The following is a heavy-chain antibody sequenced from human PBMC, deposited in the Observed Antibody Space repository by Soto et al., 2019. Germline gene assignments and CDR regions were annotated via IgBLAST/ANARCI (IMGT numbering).Heavy chain of an antibody. V-gene: IGHV1-46*02. CDR1: GDTFNNYY. Sequence: QVQLEQSGAEMKKPGASVKISCITSGDTFNNYYIHWVRQAPGQGLEWIGKIYPSGGSTNYAQKFRGRATLTRETSTTTVYMELSGLTSGDTGTYYCARDLSYNFYDFWGQGTQVTVSS. CDR2: IYPSGGST. D-gene: IGHD3-3*01. J-gene: IGHJ4*02. CDR3: ARDLSYNFYDF.